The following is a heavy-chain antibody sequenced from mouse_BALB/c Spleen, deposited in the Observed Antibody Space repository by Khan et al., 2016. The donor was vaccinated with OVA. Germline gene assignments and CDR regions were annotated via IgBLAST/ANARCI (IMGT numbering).Heavy chain of an antibody. CDR2: INPGSSTI. CDR3: ARLERYGQLAN. Sequence: EVKLLESGGGLVQPGGSLILSCAASGFDFSRNWMSWARQAPGKGQEWIGEINPGSSTINYTPSLKDKFIISRANANNTLYLKMRKVRSEYTAFYYWARLERYGQLANWGQGTLVTVSA. CDR1: GFDFSRNW. J-gene: IGHJ3*01. V-gene: IGHV4-2*02. D-gene: IGHD2-14*01.